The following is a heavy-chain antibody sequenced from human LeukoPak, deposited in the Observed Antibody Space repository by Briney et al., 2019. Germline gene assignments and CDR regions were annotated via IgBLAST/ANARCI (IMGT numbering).Heavy chain of an antibody. J-gene: IGHJ4*02. D-gene: IGHD4-17*01. CDR2: IDPNSGGT. V-gene: IGHV1-2*06. Sequence: ASVNVSCKAYGYSFTDYYVHWVRQAPGQGLEWMGRIDPNSGGTNDVQKFQGRVTMSRDTSISTVYMELSRLRYDDTAVYYCARDRKGDYDVADYWGQGTLVTVST. CDR3: ARDRKGDYDVADY. CDR1: GYSFTDYY.